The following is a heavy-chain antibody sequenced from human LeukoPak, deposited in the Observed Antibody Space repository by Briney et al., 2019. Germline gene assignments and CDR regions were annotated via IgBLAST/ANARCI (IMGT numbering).Heavy chain of an antibody. V-gene: IGHV1-8*03. CDR3: ARGVAYDSSGVGDY. CDR2: MNPNSGNT. CDR1: GYTFTSYD. J-gene: IGHJ4*02. Sequence: VASVKVSCKASGYTFTSYDINRVRQATGQGFEWMGWMNPNSGNTGYAQKFQGRVTITRNTSISTAYMELSSLRSEDTAVYYCARGVAYDSSGVGDYWGQGTLVTVSS. D-gene: IGHD3-22*01.